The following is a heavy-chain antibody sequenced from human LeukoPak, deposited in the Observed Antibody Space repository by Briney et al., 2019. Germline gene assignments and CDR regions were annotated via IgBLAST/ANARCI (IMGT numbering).Heavy chain of an antibody. CDR2: IYSDNT. D-gene: IGHD4/OR15-4a*01. J-gene: IGHJ4*02. V-gene: IGHV3-53*01. CDR3: ARRAGAYSHPYDY. CDR1: GGSISSSSYY. Sequence: PSETLSLTCTVSGGSISSSSYYWSWVRQAPGKGLEWVSFIYSDNTHYSDSVKGRFTISRDNSKNTLYLQMNSLRAEDTAVYYCARRAGAYSHPYDYWGQGTLVTVSS.